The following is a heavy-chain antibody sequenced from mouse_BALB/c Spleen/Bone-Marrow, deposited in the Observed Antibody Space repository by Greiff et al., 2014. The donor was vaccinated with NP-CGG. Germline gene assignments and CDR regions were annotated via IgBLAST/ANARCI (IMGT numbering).Heavy chain of an antibody. CDR2: IDPSDSYT. D-gene: IGHD1-1*01. Sequence: VQVVESGAELVKPGASVKLSCKASGYTFTSYWMHWVKQRPGQGLEWIGEIDPSDSYTNYNQKFKGKATLTVDKSSSTAYMQLSSLTSEDSAVYYCARREYYGSSYLYFDYWGQGTTLTVSS. J-gene: IGHJ2*01. CDR3: ARREYYGSSYLYFDY. CDR1: GYTFTSYW. V-gene: IGHV1-69*02.